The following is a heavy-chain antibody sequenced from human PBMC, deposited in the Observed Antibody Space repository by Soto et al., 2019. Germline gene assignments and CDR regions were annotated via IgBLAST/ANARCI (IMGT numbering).Heavy chain of an antibody. CDR1: GFTFSNAW. V-gene: IGHV3-15*01. J-gene: IGHJ4*02. CDR3: TTGKEERGYDRMVDY. D-gene: IGHD5-12*01. CDR2: IKSKTDGGTT. Sequence: PGGSLRLSCAASGFTFSNAWMSWVRQAPGKGLEWVGRIKSKTDGGTTDYAAPVKGRFTISRDDSKNTLYLQMNSLKTEDTAVYYCTTGKEERGYDRMVDYWGQGTLVTVSS.